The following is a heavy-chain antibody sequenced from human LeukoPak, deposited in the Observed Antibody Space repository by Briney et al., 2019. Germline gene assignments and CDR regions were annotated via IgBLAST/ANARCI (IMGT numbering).Heavy chain of an antibody. J-gene: IGHJ4*02. CDR3: AKWSGNRPLYYFDY. Sequence: GGSLRLSCAASGFTFTGYSMNWVRQAPGKGLEWVSSISSSSTDIYYADSMKGRFTISRDNSKNTVYLQMNSLRADDTAVYYCAKWSGNRPLYYFDYWGQGTLVTVSS. CDR2: ISSSSTDI. D-gene: IGHD3-3*01. CDR1: GFTFTGYS. V-gene: IGHV3-21*01.